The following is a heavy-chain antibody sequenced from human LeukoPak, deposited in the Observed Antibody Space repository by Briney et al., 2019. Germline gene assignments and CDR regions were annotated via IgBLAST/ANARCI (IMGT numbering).Heavy chain of an antibody. V-gene: IGHV3-48*03. CDR1: GFTFSSYE. CDR2: ISSSGSNI. CDR3: ARVSAVPAARSFDH. Sequence: GGSLRLSCAVSGFTFSSYEMNWVRHALGKGLERVSYISSSGSNIYYADSVKGRFTISRDNAKNSLYLQMNSLRAEDTAVYYCARVSAVPAARSFDHWGQGTLVTVSS. D-gene: IGHD2-2*01. J-gene: IGHJ4*02.